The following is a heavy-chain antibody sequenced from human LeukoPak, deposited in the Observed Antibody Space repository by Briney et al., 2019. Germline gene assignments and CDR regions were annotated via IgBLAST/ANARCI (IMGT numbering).Heavy chain of an antibody. CDR2: IYYSGST. CDR1: SDSIYSSNYY. Sequence: SETLSLTCTVSSDSIYSSNYYWGWIRQPPGKGLEWIGSIYYSGSTNYNPSLKSRVTISVDTSKNQFSLKLSSVTAADTAVYYCARVENGYFDYWGQGTLVTVSS. J-gene: IGHJ4*02. D-gene: IGHD2-8*01. V-gene: IGHV4-39*07. CDR3: ARVENGYFDY.